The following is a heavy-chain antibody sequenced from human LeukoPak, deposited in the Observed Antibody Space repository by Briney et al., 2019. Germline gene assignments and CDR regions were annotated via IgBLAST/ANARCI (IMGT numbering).Heavy chain of an antibody. CDR2: IYTSGST. CDR3: ARAIVVVVAATRVWFDP. V-gene: IGHV4-61*02. Sequence: PSETLSLTCTVSGGSISSGSYYWSWIRQPAGKGLEWIGRIYTSGSTNYNPSLKSRVTISVDTSKNQFPLKLSSVTAADTAVYCCARAIVVVVAATRVWFDPWGQGTLVTVSS. CDR1: GGSISSGSYY. J-gene: IGHJ5*02. D-gene: IGHD2-15*01.